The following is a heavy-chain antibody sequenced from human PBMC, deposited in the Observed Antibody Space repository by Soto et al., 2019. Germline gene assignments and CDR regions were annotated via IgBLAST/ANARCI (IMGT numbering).Heavy chain of an antibody. D-gene: IGHD1-26*01. CDR3: ALRGSGSYFRY. V-gene: IGHV3-23*01. Sequence: EVQLLESGGGLVQPGGSLRLSCAASGITFSSYAMNWVRKAPGKGLEWVSVISGSGDSTYYADSVKGRFTISRDNSKNTLYLQMNSLRAEDTAVYYCALRGSGSYFRYWGQGTLVTVSS. CDR2: ISGSGDST. CDR1: GITFSSYA. J-gene: IGHJ4*02.